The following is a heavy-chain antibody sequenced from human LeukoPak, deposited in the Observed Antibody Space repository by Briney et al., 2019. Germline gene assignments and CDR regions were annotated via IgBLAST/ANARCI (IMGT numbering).Heavy chain of an antibody. Sequence: PGGSLRLSCAASGFTFSSYSMNWVRQAPGKGLEWVSSISSSSSYIYYADSVKGRFTISRDNAKNSLYLQMNGLRAEDTAVYYCARDRTGYAFDIWGQGTMVTVSS. CDR3: ARDRTGYAFDI. CDR2: ISSSSSYI. V-gene: IGHV3-21*01. J-gene: IGHJ3*02. CDR1: GFTFSSYS. D-gene: IGHD7-27*01.